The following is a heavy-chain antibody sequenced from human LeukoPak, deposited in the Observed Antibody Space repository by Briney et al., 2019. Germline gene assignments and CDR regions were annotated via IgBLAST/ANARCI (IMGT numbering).Heavy chain of an antibody. CDR3: AREYNYGYYGY. V-gene: IGHV1-2*02. D-gene: IGHD5-18*01. Sequence: VASVKVSCKTSGYTFSDHYMHWVRQAPGQGLEWMGWINPNGGGVNYAQKFQGRVTTTSDTSIRTAYMELSRLRSDDTAVYYCAREYNYGYYGYWGQGTQVTVSS. CDR2: INPNGGGV. CDR1: GYTFSDHY. J-gene: IGHJ4*02.